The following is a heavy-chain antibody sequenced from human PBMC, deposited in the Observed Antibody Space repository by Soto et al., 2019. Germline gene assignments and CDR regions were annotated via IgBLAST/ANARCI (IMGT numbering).Heavy chain of an antibody. CDR3: ARHFSVDYFDY. Sequence: SETLSLTCTVSGGSIGLYYWTWIRQPPGKEPEWIGYISYTGSTDYNPSLRGRLTISVDTSKNQFSLKLSSVTAADTAVYYCARHFSVDYFDYWGQGALVTVSS. CDR1: GGSIGLYY. CDR2: ISYTGST. V-gene: IGHV4-59*08. J-gene: IGHJ4*02.